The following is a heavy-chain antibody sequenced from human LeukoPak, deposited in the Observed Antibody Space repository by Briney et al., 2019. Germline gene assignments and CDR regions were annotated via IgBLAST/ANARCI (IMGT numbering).Heavy chain of an antibody. CDR1: GGTFSSYA. Sequence: ASVKVSCKASGGTFSSYAISWVRQAPGQGLEWMGGIIPIFGTANYAQKFQGRVTITADESTSTAYMELSSLRSEDTAVYYCARDGLYGSGSSNYYYYGMDVWGKGTTVTVSS. CDR2: IIPIFGTA. J-gene: IGHJ6*04. CDR3: ARDGLYGSGSSNYYYYGMDV. V-gene: IGHV1-69*13. D-gene: IGHD3-10*01.